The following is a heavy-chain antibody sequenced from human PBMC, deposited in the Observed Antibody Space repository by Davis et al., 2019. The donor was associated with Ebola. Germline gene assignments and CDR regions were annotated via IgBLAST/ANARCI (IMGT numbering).Heavy chain of an antibody. J-gene: IGHJ6*04. V-gene: IGHV4-39*07. CDR1: GGSMGSYY. CDR2: IYYSGTT. Sequence: PGGSLRLSCTVSGGSMGSYYWSWIRQPPGKGLEFIGSIYYSGTTYYNPSLKSRVTISVDTSKNQFSLKLSTVTAADTSVYYCARGPIDSSSWGVWGKGTTVAVSS. CDR3: ARGPIDSSSWGV. D-gene: IGHD6-13*01.